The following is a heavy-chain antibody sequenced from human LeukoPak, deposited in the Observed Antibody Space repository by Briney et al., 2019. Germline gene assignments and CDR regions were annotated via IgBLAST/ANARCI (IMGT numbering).Heavy chain of an antibody. V-gene: IGHV1-18*01. Sequence: ASAKVSCKASGYTFTSYGISWVRQAPGQGLEWMGWISAYNGNTNYAQKLQGRVTMTTDTSTSTAYMELRSLRSDDTAVYYCARQTYDFWSGYYIDYWGQGTLVTVSS. D-gene: IGHD3-3*01. CDR3: ARQTYDFWSGYYIDY. CDR2: ISAYNGNT. J-gene: IGHJ4*02. CDR1: GYTFTSYG.